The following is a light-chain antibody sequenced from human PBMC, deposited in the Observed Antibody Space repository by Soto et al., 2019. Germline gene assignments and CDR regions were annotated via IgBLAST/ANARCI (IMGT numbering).Light chain of an antibody. Sequence: DVQMTWTPSSLSASEGNIVTITGRASQSISSYLNWYQQKPGKAPKLLIFDASSLVTGVPSRFSGSGSGTDFTFTISSLQPEHIRTYYRQQREKPPITLAQGTRLEIK. CDR3: QQREKPPIT. CDR1: QSISSY. J-gene: IGKJ5*01. V-gene: IGKV1-33*01. CDR2: DAS.